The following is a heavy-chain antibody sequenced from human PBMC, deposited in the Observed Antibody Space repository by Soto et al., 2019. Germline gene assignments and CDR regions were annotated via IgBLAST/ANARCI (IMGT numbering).Heavy chain of an antibody. CDR1: GGSISSSSYY. CDR3: AKIAGPSRNGYFDY. Sequence: SETLSLTCTVSGGSISSSSYYWGWIRQPPGKGLEWIGSIYYSGSTYYNPSLKSRVTISVDKSKNQFSLKLSSVTAADTAVYYCAKIAGPSRNGYFDYWGQGTLVTVSS. V-gene: IGHV4-39*07. D-gene: IGHD1-1*01. CDR2: IYYSGST. J-gene: IGHJ4*02.